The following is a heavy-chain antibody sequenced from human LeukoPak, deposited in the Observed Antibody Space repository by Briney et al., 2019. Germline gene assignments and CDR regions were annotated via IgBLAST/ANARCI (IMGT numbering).Heavy chain of an antibody. CDR1: GGSISSSNYY. Sequence: SETLSLTCTVSGGSISSSNYYWGWIRQPPGKGLEWIGSIYYSGSTYYKPSLKSRVTISVDTAKNQFSLKLSSVTAADTAVYYCARQSKGIIVITDFQHWGQGTLVTVSS. D-gene: IGHD3-22*01. J-gene: IGHJ1*01. CDR2: IYYSGST. V-gene: IGHV4-39*01. CDR3: ARQSKGIIVITDFQH.